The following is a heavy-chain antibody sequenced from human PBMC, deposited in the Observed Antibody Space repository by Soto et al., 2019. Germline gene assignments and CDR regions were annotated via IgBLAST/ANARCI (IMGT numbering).Heavy chain of an antibody. V-gene: IGHV4-59*08. J-gene: IGHJ6*03. CDR2: IYYSGST. CDR1: GGSISSYY. D-gene: IGHD6-19*01. Sequence: SETLSLTCTVSGGSISSYYWSWIRQPPGKGLEWIGYIYYSGSTNYNPSLKSRVTISVDTSKNQFSLKLSSVTAADTAVYYCARHGAAVAGWGLNTSTSYMDAWAKGPTLPVSS. CDR3: ARHGAAVAGWGLNTSTSYMDA.